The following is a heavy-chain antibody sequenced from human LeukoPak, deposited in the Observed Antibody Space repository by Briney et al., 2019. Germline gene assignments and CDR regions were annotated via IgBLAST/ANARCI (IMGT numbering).Heavy chain of an antibody. CDR3: ARDRCSTSCWDY. CDR1: GYTFTNYY. Sequence: ASVKVSCKASGYTFTNYYTHWVRQAPGQGLEWMGIINPSGGSTSYAQKFQGRVTMTRDTSTSTVYMELRSLGSDDTAVYYCARDRCSTSCWDYWGQGTLVTVSS. D-gene: IGHD2-2*01. V-gene: IGHV1-46*01. J-gene: IGHJ4*02. CDR2: INPSGGST.